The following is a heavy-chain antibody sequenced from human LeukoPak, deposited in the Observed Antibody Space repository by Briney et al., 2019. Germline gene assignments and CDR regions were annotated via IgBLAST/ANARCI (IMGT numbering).Heavy chain of an antibody. Sequence: KPSETLSLTCTVSGGSISTYYWSWIRQPPGKGLEWIGYIYYSGSTNYNPSPKSRVTISVDTSKNQFSLKLSSVTAADTAVYYCARDPSGSYYLSGAFDIWGQGTMVTVSS. CDR3: ARDPSGSYYLSGAFDI. J-gene: IGHJ3*02. CDR2: IYYSGST. D-gene: IGHD1-26*01. V-gene: IGHV4-59*01. CDR1: GGSISTYY.